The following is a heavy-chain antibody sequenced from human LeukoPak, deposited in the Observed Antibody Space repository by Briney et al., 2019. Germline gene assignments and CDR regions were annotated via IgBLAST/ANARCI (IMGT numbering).Heavy chain of an antibody. V-gene: IGHV3-23*01. CDR1: GFTFTSYA. J-gene: IGHJ4*02. D-gene: IGHD1-26*01. CDR2: ISGSGGTT. Sequence: PGGSLRLSCAASGFTFTSYAMSWVRQAPGKGLEWVSVISGSGGTTYYAGSVKGRFTISSDNSKDTLYLQMNSLRAEDTAVYYCAKTPNSGNYYASFDYWGQGTLVTVSS. CDR3: AKTPNSGNYYASFDY.